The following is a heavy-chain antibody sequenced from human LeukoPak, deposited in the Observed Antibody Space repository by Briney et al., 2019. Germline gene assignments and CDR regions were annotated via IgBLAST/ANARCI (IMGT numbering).Heavy chain of an antibody. CDR1: GGSFSGYY. Sequence: SETLSLTCAVYGGSFSGYYWSWLRQPPGKGLEGIGEINHSGSTNYNPSLKSRGTISLDTSKNQYSLKLNSVTAADTAVYYCAKSNGYGLVDIWGQGTMVTVSS. V-gene: IGHV4-34*01. CDR2: INHSGST. J-gene: IGHJ3*02. D-gene: IGHD3-10*01. CDR3: AKSNGYGLVDI.